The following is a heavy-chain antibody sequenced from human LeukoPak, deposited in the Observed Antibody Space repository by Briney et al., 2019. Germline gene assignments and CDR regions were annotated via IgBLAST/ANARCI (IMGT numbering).Heavy chain of an antibody. CDR3: AREGWLLSKNYYYGMDV. J-gene: IGHJ6*02. Sequence: QPGRSLRLSCAASGFTFSSYGMHWVRQAPGKGLEWVAVIWYDGSNKYYADSVKGRFTIPRDNSKNTLYLQMNSLRAEDTAVYYCAREGWLLSKNYYYGMDVWGQGTTVTVSS. D-gene: IGHD3-3*01. CDR1: GFTFSSYG. V-gene: IGHV3-33*01. CDR2: IWYDGSNK.